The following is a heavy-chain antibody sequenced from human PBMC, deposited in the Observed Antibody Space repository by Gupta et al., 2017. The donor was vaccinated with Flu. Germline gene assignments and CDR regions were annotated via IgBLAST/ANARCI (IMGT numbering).Heavy chain of an antibody. D-gene: IGHD1-1*01. CDR1: GFTFSTYR. J-gene: IGHJ4*02. CDR2: ISSSSSYI. CDR3: ARSWEPKAFTDY. V-gene: IGHV3-21*02. Sequence: EVQLVEFGGGLVKPGGSLRLSCSASGFTFSTYRVNWVRQAPGKGLEWVSFISSSSSYIYYADSVKGRFTISRDNAKNSLYLQMNSLRAEDTAVYYCARSWEPKAFTDYWGQGTLVTVSS.